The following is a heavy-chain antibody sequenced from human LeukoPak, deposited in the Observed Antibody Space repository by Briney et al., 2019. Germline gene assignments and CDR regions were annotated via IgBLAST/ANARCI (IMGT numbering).Heavy chain of an antibody. Sequence: GESLKISCKGSGYSFTSYWIGWVRQMPGKGLEWMGIIYPGDSDTRYSSSFQGQVTISADKSISTAYLQWSSLKASDTAMYYCARHREKVVAALFPEGLSFDPWGQGTLVTVSS. J-gene: IGHJ5*02. V-gene: IGHV5-51*01. CDR2: IYPGDSDT. CDR1: GYSFTSYW. D-gene: IGHD2-15*01. CDR3: ARHREKVVAALFPEGLSFDP.